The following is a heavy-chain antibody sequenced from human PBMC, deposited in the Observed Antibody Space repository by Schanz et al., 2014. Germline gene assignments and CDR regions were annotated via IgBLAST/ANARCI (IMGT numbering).Heavy chain of an antibody. D-gene: IGHD2-2*01. CDR1: GGSISSGGSS. CDR3: ARDERDLPRSLFVF. V-gene: IGHV4-30-2*01. J-gene: IGHJ4*02. CDR2: IYHSGST. Sequence: QLQLQESGSGLVKPSQTLSLTCGVSGGSISSGGSSWNWIRLPPGKGLEWIGYIYHSGSTYYNPSLKSRVTITLNKSKSQYSLTLNAETAADTAVYYCARDERDLPRSLFVFWGQGTLVTVSS.